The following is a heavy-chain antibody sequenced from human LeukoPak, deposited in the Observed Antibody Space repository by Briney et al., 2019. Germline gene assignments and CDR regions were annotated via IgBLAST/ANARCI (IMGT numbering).Heavy chain of an antibody. CDR3: ARATFYFYMDV. J-gene: IGHJ6*03. Sequence: SDTLSLTCIVAGGYITTYYWTWIRQTPGKGLEWIGYIYYGGNTNYNPSLNSRVTISVDTSKSQISLNLSSVTAADTATYYCARATFYFYMDVWGNGTTVIVSS. CDR1: GGYITTYY. CDR2: IYYGGNT. V-gene: IGHV4-59*07.